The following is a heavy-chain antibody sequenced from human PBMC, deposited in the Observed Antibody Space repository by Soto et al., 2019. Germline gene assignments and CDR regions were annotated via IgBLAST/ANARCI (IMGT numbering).Heavy chain of an antibody. CDR1: GYTFTSYG. J-gene: IGHJ5*02. CDR3: AISEGSSWYEGFDP. CDR2: ISAYNGNT. Sequence: ASLKVSCKASGYTFTSYGISWVRQAPGQGLEWMGWISAYNGNTNYAQKLQGRVTMTTDTSTSTAYMELRSLRSDDTAVYYCAISEGSSWYEGFDPWGQGTLVTVSS. V-gene: IGHV1-18*01. D-gene: IGHD6-13*01.